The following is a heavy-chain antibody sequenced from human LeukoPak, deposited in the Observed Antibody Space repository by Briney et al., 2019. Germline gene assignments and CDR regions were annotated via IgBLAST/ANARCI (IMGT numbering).Heavy chain of an antibody. CDR1: GASISNSAYY. D-gene: IGHD3-3*01. J-gene: IGHJ5*02. CDR3: ARLFFVIDT. CDR2: VHYSGST. Sequence: TETLSLSCTVSGASISNSAYYWLWIRQPPGEGLECIGTVHYSGSTFYNPSLKSRVNISVDTSKNQFSLQLSSVTAADTAVYYCARLFFVIDTWGQGTLVTVSS. V-gene: IGHV4-39*01.